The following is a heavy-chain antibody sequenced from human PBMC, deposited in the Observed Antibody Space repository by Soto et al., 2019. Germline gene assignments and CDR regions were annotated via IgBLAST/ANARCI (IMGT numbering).Heavy chain of an antibody. CDR1: GFTFSSYA. Sequence: ESGGGVVQPGRSLRLSCAASGFTFSSYAMHWVRQAPGKGLEWVAVISYDGSNKYYADSVKGRFTISRDNSKNTLYLQMNSLRAEDTAVYYCARDRAGIGHYGMDVWGQGTTVTVSS. V-gene: IGHV3-30-3*01. J-gene: IGHJ6*02. D-gene: IGHD2-15*01. CDR3: ARDRAGIGHYGMDV. CDR2: ISYDGSNK.